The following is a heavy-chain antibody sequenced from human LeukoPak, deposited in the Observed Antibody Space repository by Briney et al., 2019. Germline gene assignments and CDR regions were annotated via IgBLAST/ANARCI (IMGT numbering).Heavy chain of an antibody. V-gene: IGHV1-8*01. J-gene: IGHJ4*02. D-gene: IGHD3-10*01. CDR2: MNPNTGRT. Sequence: ASVKVSCKPSRYTFTSYDINWVREAAGHGLGWMGWMNPNTGRTGYAQKFQGRITMTRDTSINTAYMELTNLRSEDTAIYYCARLSQTPDYYTLGGYYYLGYWGQGTPVTVSS. CDR1: RYTFTSYD. CDR3: ARLSQTPDYYTLGGYYYLGY.